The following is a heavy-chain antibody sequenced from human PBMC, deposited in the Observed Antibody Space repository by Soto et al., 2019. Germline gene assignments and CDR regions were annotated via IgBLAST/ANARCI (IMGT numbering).Heavy chain of an antibody. CDR3: ARDSDYYGSGSPQYNWFDP. CDR1: GYTFTSYG. CDR2: ISAYNGNT. V-gene: IGHV1-18*01. D-gene: IGHD3-10*01. J-gene: IGHJ5*02. Sequence: QVQLVQSGAEVKKPGASVKVSCKASGYTFTSYGISWVRQAPGQGLEWMGWISAYNGNTNYAQKLQGRVTMTTDTSTSTAYMELRSLRSDDTAVYYCARDSDYYGSGSPQYNWFDPWGQGTLVTVSS.